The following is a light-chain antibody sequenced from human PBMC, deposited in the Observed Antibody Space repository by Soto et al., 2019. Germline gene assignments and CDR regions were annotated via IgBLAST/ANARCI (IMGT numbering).Light chain of an antibody. V-gene: IGKV3-20*01. CDR1: QSISSNY. CDR3: QQYAVSPWT. J-gene: IGKJ1*01. CDR2: GAS. Sequence: EIVLTQSPGTLSLSPGEIATLSCRASQSISSNYLAWYQQKPGQSPRLLIDGASNRATGIPDRFSGSESGTDFTITISRLEPEDFAVYFCQQYAVSPWTFGQGTKVEIK.